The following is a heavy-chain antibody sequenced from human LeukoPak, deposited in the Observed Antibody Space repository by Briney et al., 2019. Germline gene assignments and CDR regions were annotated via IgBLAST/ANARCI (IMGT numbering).Heavy chain of an antibody. V-gene: IGHV3-7*01. CDR3: VRDTSIIVGPRLDY. CDR2: IQQDGGIK. D-gene: IGHD1-26*01. CDR1: GFSFSSYW. Sequence: GGSLRLSCSASGFSFSSYWMSWVRQAPGKGLEWVAIIQQDGGIKDYVDSVKGRFTISRDNADNSLYLQMDGLRVEDTAIYYCVRDTSIIVGPRLDYWGQGTLVTVSS. J-gene: IGHJ4*02.